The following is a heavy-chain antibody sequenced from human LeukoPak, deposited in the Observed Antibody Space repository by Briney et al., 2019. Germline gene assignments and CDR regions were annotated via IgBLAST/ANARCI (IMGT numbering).Heavy chain of an antibody. CDR3: ATDHDVDTFMHGDY. CDR2: VDPEDGEA. J-gene: IGHJ4*02. Sequence: GATVKISCKASGYTFTDYYMHWVQQAPGKGLEWMGRVDPEDGEAIYAEKFQGRVTITADTSTDTAYMELSSLRSEDTAVYYCATDHDVDTFMHGDYWGQGTLVTVSS. D-gene: IGHD5-18*01. V-gene: IGHV1-69-2*01. CDR1: GYTFTDYY.